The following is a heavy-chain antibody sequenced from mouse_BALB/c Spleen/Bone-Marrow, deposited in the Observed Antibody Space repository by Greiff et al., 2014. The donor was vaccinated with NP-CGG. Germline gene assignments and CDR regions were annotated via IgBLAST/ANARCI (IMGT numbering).Heavy chain of an antibody. D-gene: IGHD1-1*02. CDR1: GFTFSSYG. CDR2: ISNGGNYT. J-gene: IGHJ4*01. Sequence: EVKLMESGGGLVKPGGSLKLSCAASGFTFSSYGVSWVRQTPEKRLGWVATISNGGNYTYYPDSVKGRFTISRDNAKNTLYLQMSSLRSEDTAMYYCTRQRGDYAMDYWGQGTSVTVSS. CDR3: TRQRGDYAMDY. V-gene: IGHV5-9-3*01.